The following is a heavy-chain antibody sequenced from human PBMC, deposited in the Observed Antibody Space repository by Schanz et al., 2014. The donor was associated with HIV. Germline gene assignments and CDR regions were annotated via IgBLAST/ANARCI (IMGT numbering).Heavy chain of an antibody. V-gene: IGHV4-34*01. CDR1: GGSFSGYY. CDR3: ARGLLRDSGPRGFSYNLDV. D-gene: IGHD4-17*01. CDR2: ITHYGST. J-gene: IGHJ6*02. Sequence: QVQLQQWGAGLLKPSETLSLTCAVYGGSFSGYYWTWIRQPPGKGLEWIGEITHYGSTNYNPSLHRRVTISVDTSKNQFSLKLSSVTAADTAVYYCARGLLRDSGPRGFSYNLDVWGQGTTFIVSS.